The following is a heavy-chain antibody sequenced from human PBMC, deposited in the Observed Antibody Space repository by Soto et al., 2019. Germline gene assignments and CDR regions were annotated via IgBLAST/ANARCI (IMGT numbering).Heavy chain of an antibody. D-gene: IGHD2-2*01. CDR1: GFPFSTSN. CDR3: ARRVLPISSTSWFDP. V-gene: IGHV3-21*01. J-gene: IGHJ5*02. Sequence: EVQLVESGGGLVNPGGSLRLSCVVSGFPFSTSNMNWVRQAPGKGLEWVSFISRSSTYIYYADSVKGRFTISRDDAENSLFLQMNSLRAEDTAVYYCARRVLPISSTSWFDPWGQGTLVTVSS. CDR2: ISRSSTYI.